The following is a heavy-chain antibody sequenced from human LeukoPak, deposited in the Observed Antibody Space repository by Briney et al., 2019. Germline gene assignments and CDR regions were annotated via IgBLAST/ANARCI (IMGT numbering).Heavy chain of an antibody. Sequence: GGSLRLSCGASGFTFDDYWMGWVRQAPGQGLEWVANINQDGSEKYYLDSAKGRFTISRDNARNSLCLQVNSLRAEDTAVYYCARGGTSGYSSTRHFWGGNYYFDYWGQGSLVTVSS. J-gene: IGHJ4*02. CDR2: INQDGSEK. CDR3: ARGGTSGYSSTRHFWGGNYYFDY. V-gene: IGHV3-7*01. D-gene: IGHD2-2*01. CDR1: GFTFDDYW.